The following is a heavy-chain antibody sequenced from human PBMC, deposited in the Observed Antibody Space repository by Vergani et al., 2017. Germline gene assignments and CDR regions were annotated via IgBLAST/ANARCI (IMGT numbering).Heavy chain of an antibody. CDR2: VIPIFGTA. J-gene: IGHJ4*02. Sequence: QVQLEQSGAEVKKPGSSVTVSCRASGGTFGSHTISWVRQAPGQGLEWVGRVIPIFGTANYAQKFQGRVTITADESTSTAYMELSSLRSEDTAVYYCALGYSGYDYRDYWGQGTLVTVSS. D-gene: IGHD5-12*01. CDR1: GGTFGSHT. CDR3: ALGYSGYDYRDY. V-gene: IGHV1-69*08.